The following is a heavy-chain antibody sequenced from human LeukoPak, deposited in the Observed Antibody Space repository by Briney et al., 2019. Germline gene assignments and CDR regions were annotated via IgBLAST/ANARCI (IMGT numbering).Heavy chain of an antibody. J-gene: IGHJ5*02. CDR2: IYHSGST. D-gene: IGHD2-15*01. V-gene: IGHV4-30-2*01. Sequence: SQTLSLTCAVSGGSISSGGYSWSWIRQPPGKGLEWIGYIYHSGSTYYNPSLKSRVTISVDRSKNQFALKLSSVTAADTAVYYCAREVRHCSGGSCQNWFDPWGQGTLVTVSS. CDR3: AREVRHCSGGSCQNWFDP. CDR1: GGSISSGGYS.